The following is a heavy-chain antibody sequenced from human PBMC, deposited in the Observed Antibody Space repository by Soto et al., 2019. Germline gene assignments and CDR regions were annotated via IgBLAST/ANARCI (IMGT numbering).Heavy chain of an antibody. CDR2: IYHSGST. J-gene: IGHJ2*01. Sequence: QVQLQESGPGLVKPSGTLSLTCAVSSGSISSSNWWSWVRQPPGKGREGIGEIYHSGSTNYNPPLKSRVRFPVEKSNNQFPLELSYVADAETGVYYCARAPPYYDFWSCYATRHFDLWGRGTLVTVSS. CDR3: ARAPPYYDFWSCYATRHFDL. D-gene: IGHD3-3*01. V-gene: IGHV4-4*02. CDR1: SGSISSSNW.